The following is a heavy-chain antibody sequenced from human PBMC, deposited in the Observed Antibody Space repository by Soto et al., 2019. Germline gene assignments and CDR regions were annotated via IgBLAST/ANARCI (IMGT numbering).Heavy chain of an antibody. J-gene: IGHJ4*02. V-gene: IGHV5-51*01. CDR3: ARLLSDSSGYYLYYFDY. CDR2: IYPGDSDT. D-gene: IGHD3-22*01. Sequence: XESLKVTWQCSGYSFTSYWIGLVLQMPGKGLEWMGIIYPGDSDTRYSPSFQGQVTISADKSISTAYLQWSSLKASDTAMYYCARLLSDSSGYYLYYFDYWGQGTLVTVS. CDR1: GYSFTSYW.